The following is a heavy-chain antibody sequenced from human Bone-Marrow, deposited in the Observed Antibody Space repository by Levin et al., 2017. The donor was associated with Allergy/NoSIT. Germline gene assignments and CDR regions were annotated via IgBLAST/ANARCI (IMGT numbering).Heavy chain of an antibody. J-gene: IGHJ4*02. Sequence: LSLTCAASGFPFRSCGMYWIRPAPGKGLEWVSAISGSGATTYYAESVKGRFTISRDNSKNTLFLQMNSLRADDTAVYYCAKWTGGALWGQGTLVSVSS. V-gene: IGHV3-23*01. CDR2: ISGSGATT. D-gene: IGHD2-8*02. CDR1: GFPFRSCG. CDR3: AKWTGGAL.